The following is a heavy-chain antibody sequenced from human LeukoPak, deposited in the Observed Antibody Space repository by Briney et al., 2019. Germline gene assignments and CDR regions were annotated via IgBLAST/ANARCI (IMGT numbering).Heavy chain of an antibody. CDR2: IYYSGST. CDR3: ATSFYDFWSGYYRGLDY. CDR1: GGSISSYY. V-gene: IGHV4-59*12. Sequence: SETLSLTCTVSGGSISSYYWSWIRQPPGKGLEWIGYIYYSGSTNYNPSLKSRVTISVDTSKNQFSLKLSSVTAADTAVYYCATSFYDFWSGYYRGLDYWGQGTLVTVSS. D-gene: IGHD3-3*01. J-gene: IGHJ4*02.